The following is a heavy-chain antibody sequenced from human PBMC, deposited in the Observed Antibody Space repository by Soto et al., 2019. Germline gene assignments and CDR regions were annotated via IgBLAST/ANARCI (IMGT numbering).Heavy chain of an antibody. V-gene: IGHV1-18*01. J-gene: IGHJ4*02. D-gene: IGHD6-19*01. CDR1: GYTFTSYG. Sequence: QVQRVQSGAEVKKPGASVKVSCKTSGYTFTSYGISGVRQAPGQGLEWMGWISAYNGNTNYAQKLQGRVTMTPATSTSTACMELRSLRSDDTAVYYCARVGWRGGWPDLFDYWGQGTLVTVSS. CDR3: ARVGWRGGWPDLFDY. CDR2: ISAYNGNT.